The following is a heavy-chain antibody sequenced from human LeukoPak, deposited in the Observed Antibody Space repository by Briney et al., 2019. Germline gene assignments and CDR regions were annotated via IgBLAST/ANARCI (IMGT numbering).Heavy chain of an antibody. CDR3: ARYYDSSGYYYAVDYFDY. CDR2: ISAYNGNT. CDR1: GYTFTSYG. J-gene: IGHJ4*02. D-gene: IGHD3-22*01. Sequence: ASVKVSCKASGYTFTSYGISWVRQAPGQGLEWMGWISAYNGNTKYGQKVQGRVTMTTDTSTSTAYMELRSLRSDDTAVYYCARYYDSSGYYYAVDYFDYWGQGTLVTVSS. V-gene: IGHV1-18*01.